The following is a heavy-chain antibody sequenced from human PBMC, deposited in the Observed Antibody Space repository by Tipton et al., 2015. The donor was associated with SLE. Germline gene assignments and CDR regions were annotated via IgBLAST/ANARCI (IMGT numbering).Heavy chain of an antibody. CDR3: AKDLIVVVVAVTGGMDV. CDR1: GFTFSSYA. V-gene: IGHV3-23*01. D-gene: IGHD2-15*01. J-gene: IGHJ6*02. Sequence: GSLRLSCAASGFTFSSYAMSWVRQAPGKGLEWVSAISGSGGSTYYADSVKGRFTISRDNSKNTLYLQMNSLRAEDTAVYYCAKDLIVVVVAVTGGMDVWGQGTTVTVSS. CDR2: ISGSGGST.